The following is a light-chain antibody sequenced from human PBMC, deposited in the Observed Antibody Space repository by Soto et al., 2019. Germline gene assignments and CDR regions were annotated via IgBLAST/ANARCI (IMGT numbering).Light chain of an antibody. J-gene: IGKJ1*01. CDR1: QTISSW. V-gene: IGKV1-5*03. CDR2: KAS. Sequence: DIQMTQSPSTLSGSVGDRVTITCRASQTISSWLAWYQQKPGKAPKLLIYKASTLKSGVPSRFSGIGSGTEFTLTISSLQPEDFATYYCQHYNSYSEAFGQGTKVELK. CDR3: QHYNSYSEA.